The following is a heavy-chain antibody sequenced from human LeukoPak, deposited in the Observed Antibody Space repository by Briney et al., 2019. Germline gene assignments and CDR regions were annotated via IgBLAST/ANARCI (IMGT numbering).Heavy chain of an antibody. CDR1: GFTFSSYA. CDR2: ISYDGSNK. V-gene: IGHV3-30-3*01. CDR3: ARGAYFDY. Sequence: QPGESLRLSCAASGFTFSSYAMHWVRQAPGKGLEWVAVISYDGSNKYYADSVKGRFTISRDNSKNTLYLQMNSLRAEDTAVYYCARGAYFDYWGQGTLVTVSS. J-gene: IGHJ4*02.